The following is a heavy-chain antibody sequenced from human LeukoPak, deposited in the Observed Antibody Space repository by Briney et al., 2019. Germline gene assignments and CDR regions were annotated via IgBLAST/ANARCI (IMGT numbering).Heavy chain of an antibody. J-gene: IGHJ4*02. V-gene: IGHV3-43*02. CDR1: GFTFDDYA. D-gene: IGHD6-13*01. Sequence: GGSLRLSCAASGFTFDDYAMHWVRQAPGEGLEWVSLISGDGGSTYYADSVKGRFTISRDNSKNSLYLQMNSLRTEDTALYYCAKDPQPLAAAGTSLDYWGQGTLVTVSS. CDR2: ISGDGGST. CDR3: AKDPQPLAAAGTSLDY.